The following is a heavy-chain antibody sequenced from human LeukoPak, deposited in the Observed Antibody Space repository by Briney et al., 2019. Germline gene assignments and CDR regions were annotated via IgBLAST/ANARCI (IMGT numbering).Heavy chain of an antibody. CDR3: ARHPPRRYSSSWYFDY. J-gene: IGHJ4*02. Sequence: SQTLSLTCTVSGGSISSYYWSWIRQPPGKGLEWIGYIYYSGSTNYKPSLKSRVTISVDTSKNQFSLKLSSVTAADTAVYYCARHPPRRYSSSWYFDYWGQGTLVTVSS. D-gene: IGHD6-13*01. CDR2: IYYSGST. CDR1: GGSISSYY. V-gene: IGHV4-59*08.